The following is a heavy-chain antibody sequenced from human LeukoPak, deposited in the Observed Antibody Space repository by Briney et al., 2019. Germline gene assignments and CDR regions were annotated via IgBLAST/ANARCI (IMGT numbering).Heavy chain of an antibody. CDR3: ARGDIVVVPAAPYFDY. J-gene: IGHJ4*02. D-gene: IGHD2-2*01. CDR2: IYYSGST. V-gene: IGHV4-30-4*01. Sequence: PSETLSLTCTVSGGFISSGDYYWSWIRQPPGKGLEWIGYIYYSGSTYYNPSLKSRVTISVDTSKNQFSLKLSSVTAADTAVYYCARGDIVVVPAAPYFDYWGQGTLVTVSS. CDR1: GGFISSGDYY.